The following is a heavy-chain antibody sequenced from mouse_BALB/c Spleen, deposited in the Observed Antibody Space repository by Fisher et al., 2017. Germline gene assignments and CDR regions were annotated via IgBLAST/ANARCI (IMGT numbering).Heavy chain of an antibody. V-gene: IGHV1-69*02. CDR3: ARSPGGDFDY. J-gene: IGHJ2*01. Sequence: KFKGKAILTVDKSSSTAYMQLSSLTSEDSAVYYCARSPGGDFDYWGQGTTLTVSS.